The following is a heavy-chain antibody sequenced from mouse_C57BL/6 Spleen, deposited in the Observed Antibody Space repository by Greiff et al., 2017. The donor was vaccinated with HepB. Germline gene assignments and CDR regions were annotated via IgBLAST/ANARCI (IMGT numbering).Heavy chain of an antibody. CDR2: ISGGGGNT. CDR3: ARQYYGYDVAY. D-gene: IGHD2-2*01. Sequence: EVKLMESGGGLVKPGGSLKPSCAASGFTFSSYTMSWVRQTPEKRLEWVAIISGGGGNTYYPDSVKGRFTIPRDNAKNTLYLQMSSLRSEDTALYYCARQYYGYDVAYWGQGTLVTVSA. V-gene: IGHV5-9*01. J-gene: IGHJ3*01. CDR1: GFTFSSYT.